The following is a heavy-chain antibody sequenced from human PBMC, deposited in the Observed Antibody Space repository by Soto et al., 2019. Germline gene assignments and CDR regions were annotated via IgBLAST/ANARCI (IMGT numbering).Heavy chain of an antibody. J-gene: IGHJ4*02. CDR1: GGTFNTYA. Sequence: QVQLVQSGAEMKKPGSSVKVSCQSSGGTFNTYAMNWVRQAPGQGPEWMGDISPMFGAANYAPKFQVRVTIPADEATGPSYMQLSSLTSEYTALYFCAREVQVHTPAFVYWGQGTLVTVSS. D-gene: IGHD3-10*01. CDR2: ISPMFGAA. CDR3: AREVQVHTPAFVY. V-gene: IGHV1-69*19.